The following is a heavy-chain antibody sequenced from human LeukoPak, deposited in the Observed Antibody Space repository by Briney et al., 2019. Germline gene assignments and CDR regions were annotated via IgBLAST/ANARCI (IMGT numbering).Heavy chain of an antibody. CDR1: GFTFSSYE. V-gene: IGHV3-48*03. J-gene: IGHJ4*02. CDR3: ARSHTYYDILTGYYTRGPFDY. Sequence: GGSLRLSCAASGFTFSSYEMNWVRQAPGKGLEWVSYISSSGSTIYYADSVKGRFTISRDNAKNSPYLQMNSLRAEDTAVYYCARSHTYYDILTGYYTRGPFDYWGQRTLVTVSS. D-gene: IGHD3-9*01. CDR2: ISSSGSTI.